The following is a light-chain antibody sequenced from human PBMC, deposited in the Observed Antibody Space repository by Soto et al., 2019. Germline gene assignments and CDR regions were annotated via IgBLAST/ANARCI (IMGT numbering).Light chain of an antibody. CDR2: SVS. CDR1: ESLFGF. CDR3: QSYNGWPFA. J-gene: IGKJ2*01. V-gene: IGKV3-15*01. Sequence: DIVLTQSPATLSVSPGDRVTLSCRASESLFGFLAWYQQKPGQAPRVLMYSVSTRATGIPARFSGGGSATDFSRSLSSLQSEDSAFFFCQSYNGWPFASGLGTRLEI.